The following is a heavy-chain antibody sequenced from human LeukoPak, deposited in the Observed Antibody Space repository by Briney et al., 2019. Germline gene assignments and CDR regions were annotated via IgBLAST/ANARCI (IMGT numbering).Heavy chain of an antibody. D-gene: IGHD6-13*01. CDR3: ARDWDSSSWYGQYYFDY. Sequence: GGSLRPSCAASGFTFSSYRMNWVRQAPGKGLEWVSSISSSSSYIYYADSVKGRFTISRDNAKNSLYLQMNSLRAEDTAVYYCARDWDSSSWYGQYYFDYWGQGTLVTVSS. CDR2: ISSSSSYI. CDR1: GFTFSSYR. J-gene: IGHJ4*02. V-gene: IGHV3-21*01.